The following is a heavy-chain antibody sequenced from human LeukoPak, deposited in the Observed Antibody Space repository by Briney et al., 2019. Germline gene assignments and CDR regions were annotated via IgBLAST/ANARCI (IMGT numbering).Heavy chain of an antibody. D-gene: IGHD1-26*01. Sequence: PGGSLRLSCAGSGFTVSNYDIPWVRQAPGKGLVWVSRITGDESSTTYADSVKGRFTISRDNAKNTLYLQMNSLRAEDTAVYYCASDLREADICDYWGQGIVVTV. CDR3: ASDLREADICDY. CDR1: GFTVSNYD. J-gene: IGHJ4*02. V-gene: IGHV3-74*01. CDR2: ITGDESST.